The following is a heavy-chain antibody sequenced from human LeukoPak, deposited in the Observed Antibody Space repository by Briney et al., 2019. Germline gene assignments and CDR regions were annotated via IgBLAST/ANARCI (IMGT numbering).Heavy chain of an antibody. CDR1: GFTFSDHY. J-gene: IGHJ4*02. CDR2: IRNKANSYTT. Sequence: GGSLRLSCAASGFTFSDHYMDWVRQAPGKGLEWVGRIRNKANSYTTEYAASVKGRFTIPRDDSKNSLYLQMNSLKTEDTAVYYCSRAGLRITPYYFDYWGQGTLVTVSS. CDR3: SRAGLRITPYYFDY. D-gene: IGHD2-15*01. V-gene: IGHV3-72*01.